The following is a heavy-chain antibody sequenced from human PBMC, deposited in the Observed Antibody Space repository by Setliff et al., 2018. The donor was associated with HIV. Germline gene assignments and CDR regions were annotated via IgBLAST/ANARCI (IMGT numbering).Heavy chain of an antibody. CDR1: GFSFSTHD. Sequence: GGSLRLSCTASGFSFSTHDMNWVRQAPGKGLEWISYITSDSSVKYYADSVKGRFTISRDNAGRSLYLQMNSLRVEDTAVYYCARVREGYESSGFYVYYYYYMDLWGKGTTVTVSS. V-gene: IGHV3-48*03. CDR3: ARVREGYESSGFYVYYYYYMDL. D-gene: IGHD6-19*01. J-gene: IGHJ6*03. CDR2: ITSDSSVK.